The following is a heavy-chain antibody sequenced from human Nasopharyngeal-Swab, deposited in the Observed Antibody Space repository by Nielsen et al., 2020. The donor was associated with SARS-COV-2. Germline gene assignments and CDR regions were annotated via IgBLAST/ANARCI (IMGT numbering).Heavy chain of an antibody. CDR1: GGFIRDNNYY. CDR2: MSYSGVT. J-gene: IGHJ4*02. V-gene: IGHV4-39*01. Sequence: SETLSLTCSVSGGFIRDNNYYWSWIRQPPGKGLEWIGSMSYSGVTFYNPSLRNRVTLSVDTSKNLLSLKLDSVTATDTALYYCARHSRVTTVVVVTLFDFWGQGIQVTVSS. D-gene: IGHD3-22*01. CDR3: ARHSRVTTVVVVTLFDF.